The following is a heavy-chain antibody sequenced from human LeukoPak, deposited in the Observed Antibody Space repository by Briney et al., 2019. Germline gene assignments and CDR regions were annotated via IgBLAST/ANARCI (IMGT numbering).Heavy chain of an antibody. Sequence: GASVKVSCKASGYNFIVNYMHWVRQAPGQGLEWMGRINPIGGDTNYVQNFQGRVTMTRDTSISTAHMELSGLRSDDTAVYYCAREVTTGTFNNWGQGTLVTVSS. CDR3: AREVTTGTFNN. J-gene: IGHJ4*02. CDR1: GYNFIVNY. CDR2: INPIGGDT. V-gene: IGHV1-2*06. D-gene: IGHD1-1*01.